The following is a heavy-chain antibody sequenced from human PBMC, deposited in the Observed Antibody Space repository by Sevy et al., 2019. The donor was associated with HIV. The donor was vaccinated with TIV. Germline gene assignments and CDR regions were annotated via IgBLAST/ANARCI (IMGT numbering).Heavy chain of an antibody. J-gene: IGHJ3*01. V-gene: IGHV3-21*01. CDR1: EFIFSSYS. CDR3: ARDYGGLNAFDF. Sequence: GGSLRLSCAASEFIFSSYSMNWVRQAPGKGLEWVASISRSNTYIYYADSVKGRFTISRDDAKNSLYLQMNSLRAEDTAVYYCARDYGGLNAFDFWGQGTMVTVSS. CDR2: ISRSNTYI. D-gene: IGHD4-17*01.